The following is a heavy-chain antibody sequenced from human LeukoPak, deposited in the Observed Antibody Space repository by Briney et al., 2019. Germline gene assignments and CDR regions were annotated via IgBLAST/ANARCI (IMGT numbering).Heavy chain of an antibody. CDR2: IYYSGST. CDR3: ARGDYYDSSGYDY. D-gene: IGHD3-22*01. V-gene: IGHV4-59*01. J-gene: IGHJ4*02. Sequence: SETLSLTCAVSGGSISSYYWSWIRQPPGKGLEWIGYIYYSGSTNYNPSLKSRVTISVDTSKNQFSLKLSSVTAADTAVYYCARGDYYDSSGYDYWGQGTLVTVSS. CDR1: GGSISSYY.